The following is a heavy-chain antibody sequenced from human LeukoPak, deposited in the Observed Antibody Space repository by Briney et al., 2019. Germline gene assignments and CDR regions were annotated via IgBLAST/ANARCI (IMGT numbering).Heavy chain of an antibody. CDR2: ISYDGSDK. V-gene: IGHV3-30*04. D-gene: IGHD3-10*01. Sequence: GGSLRLSCAASTFALSRYAMHWVRQAPGRGLEWVGVISYDGSDKFYADSVKGRFTISRDNSKNTLYLQMNSLRVEDTAVYFCAARKVRGVWFYLDYWGQGTLVTVSS. CDR3: AARKVRGVWFYLDY. J-gene: IGHJ4*02. CDR1: TFALSRYA.